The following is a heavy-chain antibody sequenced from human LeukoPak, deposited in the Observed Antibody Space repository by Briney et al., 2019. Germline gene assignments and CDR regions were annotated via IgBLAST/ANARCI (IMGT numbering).Heavy chain of an antibody. J-gene: IGHJ4*02. CDR3: ARIYGSGSYTPGIY. V-gene: IGHV3-7*01. D-gene: IGHD3-10*01. Sequence: GGSLRLSCAASGFTFSSYWMSWVRQAPGKGLEWVANIKQDGSEKYYVDSVKGRFTISRDNAKNSLYLQMNSLRAEDTAVYYCARIYGSGSYTPGIYWGQGTLVTVSS. CDR2: IKQDGSEK. CDR1: GFTFSSYW.